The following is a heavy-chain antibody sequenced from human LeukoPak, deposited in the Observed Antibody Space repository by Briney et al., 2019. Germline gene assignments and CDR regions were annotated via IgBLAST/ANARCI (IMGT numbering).Heavy chain of an antibody. J-gene: IGHJ6*03. D-gene: IGHD1-26*01. V-gene: IGHV3-30-3*02. CDR2: ISYDGNNK. CDR3: AKNRGAGSHYYYHMNV. Sequence: GGSLRLSCAASRFTFSTYAMHWVRQAPGKGLEWVAVISYDGNNKYYADSVKGRFTISRDNSKSTLYLQMNSLRAEDTAVYYCAKNRGAGSHYYYHMNVWGKGTTVTVSS. CDR1: RFTFSTYA.